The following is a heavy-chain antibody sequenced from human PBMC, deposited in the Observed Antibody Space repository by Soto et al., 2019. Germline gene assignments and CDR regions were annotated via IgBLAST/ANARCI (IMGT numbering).Heavy chain of an antibody. CDR3: ARTRGYSDYALVL. D-gene: IGHD5-12*01. V-gene: IGHV3-23*01. CDR1: GFTFSNYA. J-gene: IGHJ4*02. CDR2: ISGSGDST. Sequence: GVSVRLSCAASGFTFSNYAMSWVRQAPGKGLEWVSAISGSGDSTYYADSVKGRFTIPRDSSENTLSLQMNSLRVDDTAVYYWARTRGYSDYALVLWGQETLLTVS.